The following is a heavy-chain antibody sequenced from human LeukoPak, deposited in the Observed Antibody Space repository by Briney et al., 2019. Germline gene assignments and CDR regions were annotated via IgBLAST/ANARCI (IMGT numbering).Heavy chain of an antibody. V-gene: IGHV3-9*01. CDR2: ISWNSGSI. CDR1: GFTFDDYA. J-gene: IGHJ1*01. Sequence: GGSLRLSCAASGFTFDDYAMHWVRQAPGKGLEWVSGISWNSGSIGYADSVKGRFTISRDNAKNSLYLQMNSLRAEDTALYYCAKDSGSYSPEYFQRWGQGTLVTVSS. CDR3: AKDSGSYSPEYFQR. D-gene: IGHD1-26*01.